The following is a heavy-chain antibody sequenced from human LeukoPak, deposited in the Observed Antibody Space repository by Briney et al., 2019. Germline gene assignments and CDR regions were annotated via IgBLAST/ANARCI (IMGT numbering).Heavy chain of an antibody. Sequence: SVKVSCKASGGTFSSYAISWVRQAPGQGLEWMGRIIPIFGTANYAQKFQGRVTITTDESTSTAYMEPSSLRSEDTAVYYCARDVRYSSGWDYYYYMDVWGKGTTVTVSS. V-gene: IGHV1-69*05. J-gene: IGHJ6*03. CDR3: ARDVRYSSGWDYYYYMDV. D-gene: IGHD6-19*01. CDR2: IIPIFGTA. CDR1: GGTFSSYA.